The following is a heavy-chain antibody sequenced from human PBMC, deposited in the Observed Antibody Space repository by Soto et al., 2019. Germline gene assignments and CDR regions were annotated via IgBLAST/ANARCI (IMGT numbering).Heavy chain of an antibody. V-gene: IGHV1-3*01. D-gene: IGHD6-13*01. CDR1: GYTFTSYA. CDR3: ARVAAAGRDFDY. CDR2: INAGNGNT. Sequence: GASVKVSCKASGYTFTSYAMHWVRQAPGQRLEWMGWINAGNGNTKYSQKFQGRVTITRDTSASTAYMELSSLRSEDTAVYYCARVAAAGRDFDYWGQGTLVTVSS. J-gene: IGHJ4*02.